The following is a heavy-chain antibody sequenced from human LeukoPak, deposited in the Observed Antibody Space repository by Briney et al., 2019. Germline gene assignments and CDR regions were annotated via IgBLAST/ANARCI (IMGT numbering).Heavy chain of an antibody. CDR1: GGSISSSSYY. D-gene: IGHD2-2*01. V-gene: IGHV4-39*01. J-gene: IGHJ5*02. Sequence: SETLSLTCTVSGGSISSSSYYWGWIRQPPGKGLEWIGSIYYSGSTYYNPSLKNRVTISVDTSKNQFSLKLSSVTAADTAVYYCARSYCSSTSCYEAGFDPWGQGTLVTVSS. CDR2: IYYSGST. CDR3: ARSYCSSTSCYEAGFDP.